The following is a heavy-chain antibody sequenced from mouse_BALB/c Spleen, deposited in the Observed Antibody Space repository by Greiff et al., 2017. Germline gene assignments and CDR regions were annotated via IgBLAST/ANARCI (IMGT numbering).Heavy chain of an antibody. CDR1: GYTFTSYW. D-gene: IGHD4-1*01. J-gene: IGHJ1*01. V-gene: IGHV1-69*02. CDR2: IYPSDSYT. CDR3: TRSGLGRGYFDV. Sequence: VQLQQPGAELVRPGASVKLSCKASGYTFTSYWINWVKQRPGQGLEWIGNIYPSDSYTNYNQKFKDKATLTVDKSSSTAYMQLSSPTSEDSAVYYCTRSGLGRGYFDVWGAGTTVTVSS.